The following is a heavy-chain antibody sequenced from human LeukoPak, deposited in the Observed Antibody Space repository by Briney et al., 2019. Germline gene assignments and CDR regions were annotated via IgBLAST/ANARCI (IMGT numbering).Heavy chain of an antibody. V-gene: IGHV4-59*13. Sequence: PETLSLTCTVSGXTFSSYYGSWIRQPPGKGLEWIGYIYYSGSTNYNPSLKSRVTMSVDTSKNQFSLKLSSVTAADTAVYYCARELGGNYGGNTGSNWGQGTLVTVSS. CDR1: GXTFSSYY. J-gene: IGHJ4*02. CDR2: IYYSGST. D-gene: IGHD4-23*01. CDR3: ARELGGNYGGNTGSN.